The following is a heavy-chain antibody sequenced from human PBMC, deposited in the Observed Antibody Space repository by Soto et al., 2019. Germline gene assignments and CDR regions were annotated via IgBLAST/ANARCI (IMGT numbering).Heavy chain of an antibody. Sequence: SETLSLTCAVYGGSFSGYYWSWIRQPPGKGLEWIGEINHSGSTNYNPSLKSRVTISVDTSKNQFSLKLSTVTAADTAVYYCARGRYNWNYWGQGTLVTVSS. CDR1: GGSFSGYY. CDR3: ARGRYNWNY. V-gene: IGHV4-34*01. J-gene: IGHJ4*02. D-gene: IGHD1-20*01. CDR2: INHSGST.